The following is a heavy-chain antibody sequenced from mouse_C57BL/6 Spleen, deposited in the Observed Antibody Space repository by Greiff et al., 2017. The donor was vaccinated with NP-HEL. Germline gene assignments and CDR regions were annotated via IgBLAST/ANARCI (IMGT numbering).Heavy chain of an antibody. CDR1: GYTFTSYW. V-gene: IGHV1-50*01. D-gene: IGHD4-1*01. Sequence: QVQLQQSGAELVKPGASVKLSCKASGYTFTSYWMQWVKQRPGQGLEWIGEIDPSDSYTNYNQKFKGKATLTVDTSSSTAYMQLSSLTSEDSAVYYCARGLGPHFDYWGQVTTLTVSS. J-gene: IGHJ2*01. CDR2: IDPSDSYT. CDR3: ARGLGPHFDY.